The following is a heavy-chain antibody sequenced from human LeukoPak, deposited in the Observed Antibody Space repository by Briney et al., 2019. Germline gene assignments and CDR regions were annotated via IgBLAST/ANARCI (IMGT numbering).Heavy chain of an antibody. D-gene: IGHD2-21*02. CDR1: GGSISSGGYS. CDR3: ARAPTYCGGDCYSFPDY. CDR2: IYYSGST. J-gene: IGHJ4*02. Sequence: PSQTLSLTCAVSGGSISSGGYSWSWIRQPPGKGLDWIGYIYYSGSTYYNPSLKSRVTISVDTSKNQFSLKLSSVTAADTAVYYCARAPTYCGGDCYSFPDYWGQGTLVTVSS. V-gene: IGHV4-30-4*07.